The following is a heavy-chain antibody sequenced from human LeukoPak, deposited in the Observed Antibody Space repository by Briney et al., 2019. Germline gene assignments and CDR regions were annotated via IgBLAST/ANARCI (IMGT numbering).Heavy chain of an antibody. CDR1: GGSISSSHW. Sequence: SGTLSLTCAISGGSISSSHWWSWFRQPPGKGLEWIGEIHHSGSTNYNPSLKSRVTILVDKFKNQFSLKLSSVTAADTAVYYCASKLTAVAGYFDCWGQGTLVTVSS. J-gene: IGHJ4*02. V-gene: IGHV4-4*02. CDR2: IHHSGST. CDR3: ASKLTAVAGYFDC. D-gene: IGHD6-19*01.